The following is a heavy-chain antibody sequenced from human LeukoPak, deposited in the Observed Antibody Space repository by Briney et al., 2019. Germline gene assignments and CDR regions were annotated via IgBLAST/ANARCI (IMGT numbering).Heavy chain of an antibody. CDR2: IYDSETT. CDR1: GGSISSSY. CDR3: ARSYCGGGSCGAFDI. V-gene: IGHV4-59*08. D-gene: IGHD2-15*01. J-gene: IGHJ3*02. Sequence: SETLSLTCTVSGGSISSSYWSWIRQPPGKGLEWIASIYDSETTKYNPSLRSRATISSDTSKNQFSLKLSSVTAADTAVYYCARSYCGGGSCGAFDIWGQGTMVTVSS.